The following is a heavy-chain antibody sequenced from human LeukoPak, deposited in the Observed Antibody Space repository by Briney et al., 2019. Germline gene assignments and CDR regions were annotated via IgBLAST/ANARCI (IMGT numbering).Heavy chain of an antibody. Sequence: GGSLRLSCAASGFTFSSYWMHWVRQAPGKGRVWVSRINSDGSSTSYADSVKGRFTISRDNAKNTLYLQMNSLRAEDTAVYYCARVPFNYYGSGSYIYYWGQGTLVTVSS. CDR3: ARVPFNYYGSGSYIYY. D-gene: IGHD3-10*01. J-gene: IGHJ4*02. CDR2: INSDGSST. CDR1: GFTFSSYW. V-gene: IGHV3-74*01.